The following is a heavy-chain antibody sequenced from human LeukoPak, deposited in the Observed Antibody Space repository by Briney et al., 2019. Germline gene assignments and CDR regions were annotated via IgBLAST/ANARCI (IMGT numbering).Heavy chain of an antibody. Sequence: GGSLRLTCTASGLTFGDDGVSWVRQAPGKGLDWVGLIRSRVFGGTTEYAASVRGRFTISIDDSKRIAYLQMNSLNTEDTAIYYCSSAVAVKYQYYFKSWGQGTLVTVSS. V-gene: IGHV3-49*04. CDR3: SSAVAVKYQYYFKS. D-gene: IGHD2-2*01. CDR1: GLTFGDDG. J-gene: IGHJ4*02. CDR2: IRSRVFGGTT.